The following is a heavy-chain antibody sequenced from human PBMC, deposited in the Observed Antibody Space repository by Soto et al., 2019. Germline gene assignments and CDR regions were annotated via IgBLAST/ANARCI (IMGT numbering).Heavy chain of an antibody. V-gene: IGHV1-46*03. Sequence: GASVKVSCKASGYTFTSYYMHWVRQAPGQGLEWMGIINPSGGSTSYAQKFQGGVTMTRDTSTSTVYMELSSLRSEDTAVYYCARGTNSRGNPRSYYYMDVWGKGTTVTVSS. D-gene: IGHD2-8*01. CDR2: INPSGGST. CDR1: GYTFTSYY. J-gene: IGHJ6*03. CDR3: ARGTNSRGNPRSYYYMDV.